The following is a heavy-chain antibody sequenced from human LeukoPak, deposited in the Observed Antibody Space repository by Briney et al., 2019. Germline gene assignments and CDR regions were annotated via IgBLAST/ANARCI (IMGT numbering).Heavy chain of an antibody. Sequence: GGSLRLSCAASGSTFSNYAMNWVRQAPGKGLEWVSVISDRGGTTNYADSVKGRFTLSRDNSRNTLYLQMNSLRAEDTAVYYCAKAGSCTNGVCSNFDFWGQGTLVTVSS. CDR3: AKAGSCTNGVCSNFDF. CDR2: ISDRGGTT. V-gene: IGHV3-23*01. CDR1: GSTFSNYA. D-gene: IGHD2-8*01. J-gene: IGHJ4*02.